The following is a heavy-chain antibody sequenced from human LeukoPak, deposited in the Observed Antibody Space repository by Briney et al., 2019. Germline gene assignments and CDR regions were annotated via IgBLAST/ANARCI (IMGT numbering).Heavy chain of an antibody. V-gene: IGHV4-4*07. CDR1: GGTISSYY. D-gene: IGHD4-17*01. CDR2: IYSSGSI. CDR3: ARGISGDYGLGH. Sequence: SETLSLTCTVSGGTISSYYWSWIRQTAGKGLEWIGRIYSSGSINYNPSLKSRITMSLDTPRNQLSLKLSSVTAADTAVYYCARGISGDYGLGHWGQGTLVTVSS. J-gene: IGHJ4*02.